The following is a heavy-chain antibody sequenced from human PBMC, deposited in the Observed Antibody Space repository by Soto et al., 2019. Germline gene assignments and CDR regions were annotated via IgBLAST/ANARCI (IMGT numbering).Heavy chain of an antibody. D-gene: IGHD6-19*01. Sequence: SETLSLTCTVSGGSISSSSYYWGWIRQPPGKGLEWIGSIYYSGSTYYNPSLKSRVTISVDTSKNRFSLKLSSVAAADTAVYYCASSPISSGWYLTSLDWFDPWGQGTLVTVSS. CDR1: GGSISSSSYY. CDR3: ASSPISSGWYLTSLDWFDP. J-gene: IGHJ5*02. V-gene: IGHV4-39*01. CDR2: IYYSGST.